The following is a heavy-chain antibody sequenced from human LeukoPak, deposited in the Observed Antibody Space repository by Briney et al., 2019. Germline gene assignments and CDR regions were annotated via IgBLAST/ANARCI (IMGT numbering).Heavy chain of an antibody. Sequence: GGSLRLSCAASGFTFSYYGMHWVRQAPGKGLEWVAFIRYDESKKFYGDSVKGRFTISRDNSKNTLYLQMNSLRTENTAVYYCAKSHLPNAYSGTYYCDYWGQGTLVTVSS. J-gene: IGHJ4*02. CDR3: AKSHLPNAYSGTYYCDY. V-gene: IGHV3-30*02. CDR1: GFTFSYYG. CDR2: IRYDESKK. D-gene: IGHD1-26*01.